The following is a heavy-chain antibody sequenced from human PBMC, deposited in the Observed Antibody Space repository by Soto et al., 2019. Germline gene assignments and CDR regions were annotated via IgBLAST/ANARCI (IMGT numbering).Heavy chain of an antibody. CDR2: INPSGGST. D-gene: IGHD6-13*01. Sequence: ASVKVSCKASGYTFTSYYMHWVRQAPGQGLEWMGIINPSGGSTSYAQKFQGRVTMTRDTSTSTVYMELSSLRSEDTAVYYCARDPEHIAAAGNPFDYWGQGTLVTVSS. CDR3: ARDPEHIAAAGNPFDY. J-gene: IGHJ4*02. CDR1: GYTFTSYY. V-gene: IGHV1-46*03.